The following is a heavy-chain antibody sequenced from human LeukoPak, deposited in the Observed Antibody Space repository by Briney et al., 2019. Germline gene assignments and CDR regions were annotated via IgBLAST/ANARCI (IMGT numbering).Heavy chain of an antibody. CDR2: INPNNGDT. CDR1: AYTFSQFY. Sequence: ASVKVSCMDPAYTFSQFYMNWVRQAPGQGLEWMGWINPNNGDTKYAEKFKGRVTMTSDRSINTAYMELRTLTSDDTAVYYCGRTLGLADWGQGIIVTVSS. CDR3: GRTLGLAD. V-gene: IGHV1-2*02. D-gene: IGHD6-19*01. J-gene: IGHJ4*02.